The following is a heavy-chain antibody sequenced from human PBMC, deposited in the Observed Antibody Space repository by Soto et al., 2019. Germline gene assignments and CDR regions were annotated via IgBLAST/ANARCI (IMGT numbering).Heavy chain of an antibody. D-gene: IGHD3-22*01. Sequence: QVQLVESGGGVVQPGRSLRLSFAASGFTFSSYGMHWVRQAPGKGLEWVAVISYDGSNKYYADSVKGRFTISRDNSKNTLYLQMTSLSAEDTAVCYCAKGDWYYYDSSGYPSFYFDYWGQGTLVTVSS. CDR1: GFTFSSYG. CDR3: AKGDWYYYDSSGYPSFYFDY. V-gene: IGHV3-30*18. CDR2: ISYDGSNK. J-gene: IGHJ4*02.